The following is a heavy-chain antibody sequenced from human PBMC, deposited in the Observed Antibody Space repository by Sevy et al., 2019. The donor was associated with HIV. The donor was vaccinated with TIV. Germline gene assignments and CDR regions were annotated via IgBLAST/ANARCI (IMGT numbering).Heavy chain of an antibody. Sequence: SETLSLTCSVSGGSISSYFWGWIRQPPGKGLEWLGNIYYTGTTSYNPSLKNRVTISLDTSKSHFSLKLTSVTAADTAVYYCARDDSVNPRGFVYWGQGTLVTVSS. D-gene: IGHD4-17*01. J-gene: IGHJ4*02. V-gene: IGHV4-59*13. CDR3: ARDDSVNPRGFVY. CDR1: GGSISSYF. CDR2: IYYTGTT.